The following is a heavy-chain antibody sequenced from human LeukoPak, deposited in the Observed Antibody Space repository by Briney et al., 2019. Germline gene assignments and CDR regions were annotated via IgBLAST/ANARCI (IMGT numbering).Heavy chain of an antibody. V-gene: IGHV4-4*07. CDR3: ARGGGAYLRFDP. CDR1: GGSISNYY. J-gene: IGHJ5*01. D-gene: IGHD2/OR15-2a*01. CDR2: IYASGST. Sequence: TETLSLTCTISGGSISNYYWSWIRQPAGKGLEWIGRIYASGSTNYNPSLKSRVTMSVDTSKNQFSLKLSSMTAADTAVYYCARGGGAYLRFDPWGQGTLVTVSS.